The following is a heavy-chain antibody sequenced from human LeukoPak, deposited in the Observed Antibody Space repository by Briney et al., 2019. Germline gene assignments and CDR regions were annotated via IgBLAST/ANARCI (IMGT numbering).Heavy chain of an antibody. Sequence: GESLKISCKGSGYNFTSYWIGWVRQMPGKGLEWMGIIYPGDSDTRYSPSFQGQVTISADKSISTAYLQWSSLKASDTAMYYCARSYDSSGYYSIYFDYWGQETLVTVSS. V-gene: IGHV5-51*01. CDR2: IYPGDSDT. CDR1: GYNFTSYW. J-gene: IGHJ4*02. CDR3: ARSYDSSGYYSIYFDY. D-gene: IGHD3-22*01.